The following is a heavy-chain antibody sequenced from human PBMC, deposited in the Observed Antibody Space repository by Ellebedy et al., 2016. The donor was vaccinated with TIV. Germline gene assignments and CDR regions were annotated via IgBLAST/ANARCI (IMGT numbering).Heavy chain of an antibody. CDR2: ISYSGST. CDR3: ARRKITVFGETDAFDI. J-gene: IGHJ3*02. CDR1: GGSISSVDYY. Sequence: MPSETLSLTCTVSGGSISSVDYYWSWIRQPPGKGLEWIGYISYSGSTYYNPSLKSRVTISGDTSKNQFSLRLSSVTAADTAVYYCARRKITVFGETDAFDIWGQGTVVTVSS. D-gene: IGHD3-3*01. V-gene: IGHV4-30-4*02.